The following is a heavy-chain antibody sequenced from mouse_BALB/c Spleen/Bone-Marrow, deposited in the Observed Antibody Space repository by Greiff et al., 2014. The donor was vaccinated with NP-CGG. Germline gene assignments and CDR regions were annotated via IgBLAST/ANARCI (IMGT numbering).Heavy chain of an antibody. J-gene: IGHJ1*01. CDR3: ARDKNYGSYWYFDV. CDR1: GFTFTDYY. V-gene: IGHV7-3*02. Sequence: EVQRVESGGGLVQPGGSLGLSCATSGFTFTDYYMSWVRQPPGKALEWLGFIRNKANGYTTEYSASVKGRFTISRDNSQSILYLQMNTLRAEDSATYYCARDKNYGSYWYFDVWGAGTTVTVSS. CDR2: IRNKANGYTT. D-gene: IGHD2-1*01.